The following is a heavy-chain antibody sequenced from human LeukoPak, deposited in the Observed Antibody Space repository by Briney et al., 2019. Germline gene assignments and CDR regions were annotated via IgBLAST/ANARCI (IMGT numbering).Heavy chain of an antibody. CDR3: ARDDYSGSYRPFDY. V-gene: IGHV1-2*02. Sequence: GASVKVSCKASGYTFTCYFLHWVRQAPGQGLEWLGWINPNSGGTTYAQNFQGRVTMTSDTSISTAYMELSRLTSGDTAVYYCARDDYSGSYRPFDYWGQGTLVTVSS. D-gene: IGHD1-26*01. J-gene: IGHJ4*02. CDR2: INPNSGGT. CDR1: GYTFTCYF.